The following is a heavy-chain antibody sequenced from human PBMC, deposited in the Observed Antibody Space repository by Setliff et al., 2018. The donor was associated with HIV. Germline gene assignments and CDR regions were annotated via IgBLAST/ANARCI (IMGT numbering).Heavy chain of an antibody. Sequence: SETLSLTCTVSGDSIITYYWTWIRQPPGKGLEWIGYIHHSGSSDYTPSLRSRVTMSVDTSKNQFSLKLTSVTAADTAVYYCAREHDYSNYRLLDSWGQGILVTVSS. CDR1: GDSIITYY. J-gene: IGHJ4*02. CDR2: IHHSGSS. CDR3: AREHDYSNYRLLDS. V-gene: IGHV4-4*08. D-gene: IGHD4-4*01.